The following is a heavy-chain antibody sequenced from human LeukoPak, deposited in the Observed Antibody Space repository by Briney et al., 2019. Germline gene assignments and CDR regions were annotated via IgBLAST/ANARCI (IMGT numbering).Heavy chain of an antibody. CDR1: GYTFTSHD. D-gene: IGHD5-12*01. Sequence: ASVKVSCKASGYTFTSHDINWVRQATGQGLGWMGWMNPNTGNTGYAQKLQGRVTMTRNTSISTAYMELSRLRSEDTAVYYCARVRRGDSGYGSLDIWGQGTMVTVSS. CDR3: ARVRRGDSGYGSLDI. V-gene: IGHV1-8*01. J-gene: IGHJ3*02. CDR2: MNPNTGNT.